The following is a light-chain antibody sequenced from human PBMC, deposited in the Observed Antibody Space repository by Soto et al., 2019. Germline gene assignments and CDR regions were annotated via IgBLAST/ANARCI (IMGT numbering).Light chain of an antibody. Sequence: DIQMTQSPSTLSASVGDTVTFTCRASQSISSWLAWYQQKPGKAPKLLSYDASSLESGVPSRFSGSGSGTEFTLTISSLQPDDFATYCCQQYNSYWPFGQGTKVDIK. CDR2: DAS. V-gene: IGKV1-5*01. CDR3: QQYNSYWP. CDR1: QSISSW. J-gene: IGKJ1*01.